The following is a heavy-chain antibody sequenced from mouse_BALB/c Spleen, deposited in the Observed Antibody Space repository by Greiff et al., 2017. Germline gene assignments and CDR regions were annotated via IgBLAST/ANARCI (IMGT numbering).Heavy chain of an antibody. D-gene: IGHD2-3*01. CDR2: ISSGGSYT. V-gene: IGHV5-9-3*01. J-gene: IGHJ2*01. CDR3: ARDDGYYLDY. Sequence: EVQRVESGGGLLKPGGSLKLSCAASGFTFSSYAMSWVRQTPEKRLEWVATISSGGSYTYYPDSVKGRFTISRDNAKNTLYLQMSSLRSGDTAMYYCARDDGYYLDYWGQGTTLTVSS. CDR1: GFTFSSYA.